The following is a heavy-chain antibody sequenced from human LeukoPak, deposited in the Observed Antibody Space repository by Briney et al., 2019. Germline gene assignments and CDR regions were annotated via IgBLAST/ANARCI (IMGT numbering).Heavy chain of an antibody. Sequence: GSSVKVSCKASGGTFSSYAISWVRQAPGQGLEWMGGIIPIFGTANYAQKFQGRVTMTRDTSISTAYMELSRLRSDDTAVYYCAVSGWYLKYYFDYWGQGTLVTVSS. CDR1: GGTFSSYA. J-gene: IGHJ4*02. CDR2: IIPIFGTA. CDR3: AVSGWYLKYYFDY. D-gene: IGHD6-19*01. V-gene: IGHV1-69*05.